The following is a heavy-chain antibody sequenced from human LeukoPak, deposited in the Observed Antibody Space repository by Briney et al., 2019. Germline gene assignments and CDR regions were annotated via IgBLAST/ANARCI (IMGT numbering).Heavy chain of an antibody. D-gene: IGHD4-11*01. CDR2: ISAYNGDT. Sequence: ASVKVSCKASGYTFTSYGISWVRQAPGQGLEWMGWISAYNGDTNYAQKLQGRVTMTTDTSTSTAYMELRSLRSDDTAVYYCARDSLGYSNHDYWGQGTLVTVSS. CDR3: ARDSLGYSNHDY. J-gene: IGHJ4*02. CDR1: GYTFTSYG. V-gene: IGHV1-18*01.